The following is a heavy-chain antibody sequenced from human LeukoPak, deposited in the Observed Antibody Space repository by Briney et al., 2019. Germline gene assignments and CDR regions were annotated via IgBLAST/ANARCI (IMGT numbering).Heavy chain of an antibody. CDR1: GGTFSIYA. Sequence: SVKVSFKASGGTFSIYAISWVRQAPGQGLEWMGGIIPIFGTANYAQKFQGRVTITADESTSTAYMELSSLRSEDTAVYYCARDRDIVVVPAAIGYYGIGVWGKGTTVTVSS. CDR3: ARDRDIVVVPAAIGYYGIGV. CDR2: IIPIFGTA. V-gene: IGHV1-69*13. J-gene: IGHJ6*04. D-gene: IGHD2-2*01.